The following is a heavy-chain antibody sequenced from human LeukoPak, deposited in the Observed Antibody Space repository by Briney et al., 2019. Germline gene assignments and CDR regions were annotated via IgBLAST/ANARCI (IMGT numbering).Heavy chain of an antibody. CDR1: GYTFTSYY. J-gene: IGHJ4*02. CDR2: INPSGGST. V-gene: IGHV1-46*03. CDR3: ARNYDILTGYYPPDY. Sequence: ASVKVSCKASGYTFTSYYMHWVRQAPGQGLEWMGIINPSGGSTSYAQKFQGRVTMTRDTSTSTVYMELSSLRSDDTAVYYCARNYDILTGYYPPDYWGQGTLVTVSS. D-gene: IGHD3-9*01.